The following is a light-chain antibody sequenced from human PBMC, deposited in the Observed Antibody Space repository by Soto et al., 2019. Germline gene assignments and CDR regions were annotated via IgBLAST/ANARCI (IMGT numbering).Light chain of an antibody. CDR2: RSN. V-gene: IGLV1-47*02. J-gene: IGLJ3*02. CDR1: SSNIGINY. CDR3: ATWDDALSGRL. Sequence: QSVLTQPPSASGTPGQRVPISCSGSSSNIGINYVYWYQHLPGTAPKLLIYRSNLRPSGVPDRFSGSKSGTSASLAINGLRSEDEADYYCATWDDALSGRLFGGGTQLTVL.